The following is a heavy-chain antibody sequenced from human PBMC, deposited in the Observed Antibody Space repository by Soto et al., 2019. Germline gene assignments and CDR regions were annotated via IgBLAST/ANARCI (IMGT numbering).Heavy chain of an antibody. Sequence: GGSLRLSCAASGFTFSNYWMHWVRQSPGKGLVWVSRINSDGSSTSYADSVKGRFTISRDNAKNTLYLQINSLRGEDTAVYFCARGQTKSSSWYSGWFDPWGQGTLVTVSS. CDR2: INSDGSST. J-gene: IGHJ5*02. CDR1: GFTFSNYW. D-gene: IGHD6-13*01. V-gene: IGHV3-74*01. CDR3: ARGQTKSSSWYSGWFDP.